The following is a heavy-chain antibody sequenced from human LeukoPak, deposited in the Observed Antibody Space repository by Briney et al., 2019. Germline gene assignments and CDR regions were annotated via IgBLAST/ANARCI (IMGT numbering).Heavy chain of an antibody. Sequence: PSETLSLTCTVSGYSISSGYYWGWIRQPPGKGLEWIGSIYHSGSTYYNPSLKSRVTISVDTSKNQFSLKLSSVTAADTAVYYCAREGSGWPWGQGTLVTVSS. CDR1: GYSISSGYY. D-gene: IGHD6-19*01. CDR3: AREGSGWP. CDR2: IYHSGST. V-gene: IGHV4-38-2*02. J-gene: IGHJ5*02.